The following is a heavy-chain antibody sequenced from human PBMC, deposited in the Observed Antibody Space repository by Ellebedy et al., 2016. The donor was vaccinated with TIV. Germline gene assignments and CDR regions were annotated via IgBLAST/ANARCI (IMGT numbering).Heavy chain of an antibody. CDR1: GGSISSYY. V-gene: IGHV4-4*07. CDR2: IYTSGST. D-gene: IGHD4-23*01. Sequence: SETLSLXXTVSGGSISSYYWSWIRQPAGKGLEWIGRIYTSGSTNYNPSLKSRVTMSVDTSKNQFSLKLSSVTAADTAVYYCARGDYGGNPEYFQHWGQGTLVTVSS. CDR3: ARGDYGGNPEYFQH. J-gene: IGHJ1*01.